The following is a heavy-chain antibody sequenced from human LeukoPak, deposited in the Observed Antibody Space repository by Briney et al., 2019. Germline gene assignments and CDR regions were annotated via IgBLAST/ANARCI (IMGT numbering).Heavy chain of an antibody. CDR3: ARDGAGESYSSSYYRGNWFDP. V-gene: IGHV1-2*02. CDR2: INPNGGGT. D-gene: IGHD3-22*01. J-gene: IGHJ5*02. CDR1: GFPFPAYY. Sequence: GASVKVSCTTSGFPFPAYYIHWVRQAPGQGLEWMGWINPNGGGTNSAQKFQGRVAMTRDESINTAYMELSGLTSDDTAVYYCARDGAGESYSSSYYRGNWFDPWGQGTLVIVSS.